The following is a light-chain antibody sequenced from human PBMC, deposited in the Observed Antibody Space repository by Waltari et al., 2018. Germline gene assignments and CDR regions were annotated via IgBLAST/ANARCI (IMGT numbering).Light chain of an antibody. V-gene: IGLV1-40*01. CDR1: RSNIGAGYD. Sequence: QSVLTQPPSVSGAPGQRVTIPCTGSRSNIGAGYDVHWYQQLPGTAPKLLIYDNNNRPSGVPDRFSGSKSGTSASLAITGLQAEDEADYYCQSYDRSLSGSVFGGGTKLTVL. CDR3: QSYDRSLSGSV. CDR2: DNN. J-gene: IGLJ2*01.